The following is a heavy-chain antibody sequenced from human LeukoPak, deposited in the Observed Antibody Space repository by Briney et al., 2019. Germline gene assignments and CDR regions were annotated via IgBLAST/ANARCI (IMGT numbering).Heavy chain of an antibody. CDR3: AKNAPDRYYDFWSGSLYYFDY. J-gene: IGHJ4*02. CDR2: IRYDGSNK. D-gene: IGHD3-3*01. V-gene: IGHV3-30*02. Sequence: GGSLRLSCAASGFTFSSYGMHWVRQAPGKGLEWVAFIRYDGSNKYYADSVKGRFTISRDNSKNTLYLQMNSLRAEDTAVYYCAKNAPDRYYDFWSGSLYYFDYWGQGTLVTVSS. CDR1: GFTFSSYG.